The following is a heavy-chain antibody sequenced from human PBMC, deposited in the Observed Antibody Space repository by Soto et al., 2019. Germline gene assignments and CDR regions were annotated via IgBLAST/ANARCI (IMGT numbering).Heavy chain of an antibody. CDR3: ATTIAARFDY. CDR2: IYYSGST. V-gene: IGHV4-31*03. J-gene: IGHJ4*02. D-gene: IGHD6-6*01. Sequence: NPSETLSLTCTVSGGSISSGGYYWSWIRQHPGKGLEWIGYIYYSGSTYYNPSLKSRVTISVDTSKNQFSLKLSSVTAADTAVYYCATTIAARFDYWGQGTLVTVSS. CDR1: GGSISSGGYY.